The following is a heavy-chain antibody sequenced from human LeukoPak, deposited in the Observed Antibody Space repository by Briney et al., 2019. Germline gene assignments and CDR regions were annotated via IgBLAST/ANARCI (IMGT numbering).Heavy chain of an antibody. V-gene: IGHV3-7*01. CDR1: GFTFSSYW. CDR3: ARERYYYDSSGYQDAFDI. J-gene: IGHJ3*02. Sequence: GGSLRLSCAASGFTFSSYWMSWVRQAPGKGLEWVANIKQDGSEKYYVDSVKGRFTISRDNAKNSLYLQMNSLRAEDTAVYHCARERYYYDSSGYQDAFDIWGQGTMVTVSS. D-gene: IGHD3-22*01. CDR2: IKQDGSEK.